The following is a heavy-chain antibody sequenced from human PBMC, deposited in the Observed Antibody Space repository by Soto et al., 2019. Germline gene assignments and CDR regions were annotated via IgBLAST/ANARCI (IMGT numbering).Heavy chain of an antibody. CDR2: ISYDGSNK. CDR1: GFTFSSYG. J-gene: IGHJ6*02. Sequence: GGSLRLSCAASGFTFSSYGMHWVRQAPGKGLEWVAVISYDGSNKYYADSVKGRFTISRDNSKNTLYLQMNSLRAEDTAVYYCAKDLSRGYSYGPRDAVEDYYGMDVWGQGTTVTVSS. CDR3: AKDLSRGYSYGPRDAVEDYYGMDV. D-gene: IGHD5-18*01. V-gene: IGHV3-30*18.